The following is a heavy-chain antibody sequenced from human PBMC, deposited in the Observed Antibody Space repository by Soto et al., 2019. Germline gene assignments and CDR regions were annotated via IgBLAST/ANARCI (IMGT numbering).Heavy chain of an antibody. CDR1: GGSFSGYY. CDR3: ARGGRGALRYFDWSRTYYFDY. D-gene: IGHD3-9*01. Sequence: QVQLQQWGAGLLKPSETLSLTCAVYGGSFSGYYWSWIRQPPGKGLEWIGEINHSGSTNYNPSLKSRVTISVDTSKNQFSLKLSSVTAADTAVYYCARGGRGALRYFDWSRTYYFDYWGQGTLVTVSS. CDR2: INHSGST. J-gene: IGHJ4*02. V-gene: IGHV4-34*01.